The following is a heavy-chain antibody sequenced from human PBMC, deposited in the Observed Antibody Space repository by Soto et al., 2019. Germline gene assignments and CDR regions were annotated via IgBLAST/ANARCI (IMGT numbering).Heavy chain of an antibody. CDR3: ARDRYYYYGMDV. V-gene: IGHV4-31*03. CDR1: GGSISSGGYY. CDR2: IYYSGST. Sequence: SETLSLTCTVSGGSISSGGYYWSWIRQHPGKGLEWIGYIYYSGSTYYNPSLKSRVTISVDTSKNQFSLKLSSVTAADTAVYYCARDRYYYYGMDVWGQGTTVTVSS. J-gene: IGHJ6*02.